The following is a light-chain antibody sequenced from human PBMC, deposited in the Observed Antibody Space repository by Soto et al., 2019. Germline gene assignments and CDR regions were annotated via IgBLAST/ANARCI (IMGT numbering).Light chain of an antibody. CDR3: CSYAGSDTWM. J-gene: IGLJ3*02. CDR1: SSSVGDYNF. V-gene: IGLV2-11*01. CDR2: DVT. Sequence: QSVLTQPRSVSGSPGQSVTISCTGTSSSVGDYNFVSWYQEAPGKAPKLMIYDVTKRPSGVPDRFSGSKSGNTASLNISGLQGEDEGDYYCCSYAGSDTWMFGGGTKLTVL.